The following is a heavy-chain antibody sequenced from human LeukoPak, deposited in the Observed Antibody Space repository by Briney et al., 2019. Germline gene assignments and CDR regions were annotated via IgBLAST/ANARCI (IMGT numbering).Heavy chain of an antibody. J-gene: IGHJ6*03. CDR1: GFTFSSYW. CDR3: ARDWGPYGGKTYYYYYMDV. Sequence: PGGSLRLSCAASGFTFSSYWMSWVRQAPGKGLEWVANIKQDGSEKYYVDSVKGRFTISRDNAKNSLYLQMNSLRAEDTAVYYCARDWGPYGGKTYYYYYMDVWGKGTTVTVSS. CDR2: IKQDGSEK. D-gene: IGHD4-23*01. V-gene: IGHV3-7*01.